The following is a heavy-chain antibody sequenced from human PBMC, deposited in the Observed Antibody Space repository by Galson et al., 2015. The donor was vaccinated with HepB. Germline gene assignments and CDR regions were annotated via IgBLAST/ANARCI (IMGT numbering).Heavy chain of an antibody. J-gene: IGHJ6*03. Sequence: SVKVSRRASGYTFTSYYMHWVRQAPGQGLEWMGIINPSGGSTSYAQKFQGRVTMTRDTSTSTVYMELSSLRSEDTAVYYCASARFHTTVVIGYYYYYMDVWGKGTTVTVSS. CDR1: GYTFTSYY. D-gene: IGHD4-23*01. CDR3: ASARFHTTVVIGYYYYYMDV. V-gene: IGHV1-46*01. CDR2: INPSGGST.